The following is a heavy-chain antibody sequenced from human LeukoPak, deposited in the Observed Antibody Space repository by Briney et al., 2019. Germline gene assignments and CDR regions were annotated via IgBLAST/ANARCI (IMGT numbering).Heavy chain of an antibody. J-gene: IGHJ3*01. Sequence: GGSLRLSCAPSGFIFSSFAMGWVRQAPGKGLEWVSAISGDGRDIFYADAVKGRFTISRDNSKNTLYLQMNSLRDEDTALYYCAIHGGGTIRIEAFDVWGQGTMVTISS. V-gene: IGHV3-23*01. CDR2: ISGDGRDI. D-gene: IGHD3-3*01. CDR3: AIHGGGTIRIEAFDV. CDR1: GFIFSSFA.